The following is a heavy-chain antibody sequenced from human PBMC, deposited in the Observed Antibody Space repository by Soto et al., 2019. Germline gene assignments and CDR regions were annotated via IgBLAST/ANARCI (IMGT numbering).Heavy chain of an antibody. CDR2: ISGSGGTT. J-gene: IGHJ3*02. D-gene: IGHD6-19*01. CDR1: GFTFSSYA. Sequence: EVQLLESGGGLVQPGGSLRLSCAASGFTFSSYAMSWVRQAPGQGLEWVSAISGSGGTTYYADSVKGRFTFSRDNSKNTLYLQMNSLRAEDSDVYCCAKTATGWFSAFDIWGQGTMVTVSS. CDR3: AKTATGWFSAFDI. V-gene: IGHV3-23*01.